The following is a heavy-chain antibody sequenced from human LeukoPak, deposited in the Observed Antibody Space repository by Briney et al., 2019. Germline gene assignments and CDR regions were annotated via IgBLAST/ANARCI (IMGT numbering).Heavy chain of an antibody. CDR2: INPNSGDT. J-gene: IGHJ4*02. D-gene: IGHD2-21*02. V-gene: IGHV1-2*06. Sequence: SVKVSCKASGYTFTGHYVHWVRQAPGQGLEWMGRINPNSGDTNYAQKFQGRVTMTRDTSISTAYMELSRLGSDDTAVYYCARDYCGGDCFPDYWGQGTLVTVSS. CDR3: ARDYCGGDCFPDY. CDR1: GYTFTGHY.